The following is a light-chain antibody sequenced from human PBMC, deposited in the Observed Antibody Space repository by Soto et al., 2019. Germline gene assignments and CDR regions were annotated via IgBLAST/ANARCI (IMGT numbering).Light chain of an antibody. CDR3: SSYTSRSTPVI. Sequence: QSVLTQPASVSGSPGQSITLTCTGTSSDIGGYNFVSWYQQTPGKAPKLILYEINNRPSGVSDRFSGSKSGNTASLTISGLQSEDEADYYCSSYTSRSTPVIFGRGTKVTVL. V-gene: IGLV2-14*01. J-gene: IGLJ2*01. CDR1: SSDIGGYNF. CDR2: EIN.